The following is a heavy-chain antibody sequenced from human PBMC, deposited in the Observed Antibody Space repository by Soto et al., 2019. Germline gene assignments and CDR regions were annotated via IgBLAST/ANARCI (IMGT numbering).Heavy chain of an antibody. CDR2: ISYDGTNK. CDR1: GFTFSSFA. Sequence: PGXSLRLSCAASGFTFSSFAMHWVRQAPGKGLEWVAVISYDGTNKYYADSVKGRFTISRDNSKNMLYLQMNSLRAEDTAVYYWTREDILGHRSFDYWCQGALVTVAS. D-gene: IGHD1-26*01. CDR3: TREDILGHRSFDY. J-gene: IGHJ4*02. V-gene: IGHV3-30-3*01.